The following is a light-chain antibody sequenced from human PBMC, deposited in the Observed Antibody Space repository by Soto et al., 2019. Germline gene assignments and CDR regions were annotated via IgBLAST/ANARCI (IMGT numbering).Light chain of an antibody. V-gene: IGKV3-20*01. CDR1: QSVSSSY. Sequence: EIVLTQSPGTLSLSPGERATLSCRASQSVSSSYLAWYQQKPGQAPRLLIYGASGRATGIPDSFSGSGSGTDFTLTISRLEPEDFAVYYYQQYPWYTFGQGTKLEIK. CDR3: QQYPWYT. J-gene: IGKJ2*01. CDR2: GAS.